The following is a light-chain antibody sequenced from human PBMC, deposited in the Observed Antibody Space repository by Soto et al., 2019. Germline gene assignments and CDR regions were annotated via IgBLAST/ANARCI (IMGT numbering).Light chain of an antibody. Sequence: DIQMTQSPSILSASVGDRVTITCRASESISNWLAWYQQKLGKAPKLLIYKASNLQSGVPSRFSGTGSGTEFTLTISGLQPDDFATYYCQQYNSHPKTFGQGTKVDNK. CDR3: QQYNSHPKT. CDR1: ESISNW. V-gene: IGKV1-5*03. J-gene: IGKJ1*01. CDR2: KAS.